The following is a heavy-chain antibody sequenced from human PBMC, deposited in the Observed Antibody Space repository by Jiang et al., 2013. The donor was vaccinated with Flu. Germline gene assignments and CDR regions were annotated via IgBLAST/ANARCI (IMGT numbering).Heavy chain of an antibody. V-gene: IGHV3-23*01. Sequence: VQLLESGGVLVRPGGSLRLSCEASGFTFNNYDMSWVRQAPGKGLEWVSTISGSGASTYYADSVKGRFTISRDNSKNTLYLQMNSLRAEDTAIYYCARLMAGFWSGVNYWGQGTLVTVSS. CDR2: ISGSGAST. D-gene: IGHD3-3*01. CDR1: GFTFNNYD. CDR3: ARLMAGFWSGVNY. J-gene: IGHJ4*02.